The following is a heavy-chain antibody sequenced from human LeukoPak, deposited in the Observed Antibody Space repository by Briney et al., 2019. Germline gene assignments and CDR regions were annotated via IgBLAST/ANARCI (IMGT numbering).Heavy chain of an antibody. CDR1: GFTFDDYA. CDR2: ISWNSGSI. Sequence: GGSLRLSCEASGFTFDDYAMHWVRQAPGKGLEWVSGISWNSGSIGYAESVKGRFTISRDNAKNSLYLKMNSLRGDDTAIYYCTKAPRNSCTGAFCYPFDHWGQGTLVTVSS. J-gene: IGHJ4*02. CDR3: TKAPRNSCTGAFCYPFDH. V-gene: IGHV3-9*01. D-gene: IGHD2-8*02.